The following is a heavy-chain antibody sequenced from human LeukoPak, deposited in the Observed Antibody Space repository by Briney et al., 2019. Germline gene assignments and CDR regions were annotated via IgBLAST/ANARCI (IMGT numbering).Heavy chain of an antibody. V-gene: IGHV1-69*05. CDR3: ARSVEGYYYYMDV. CDR1: GGTFSSYA. Sequence: ASVTVSCKASGGTFSSYAISWVRQAPGQGLEWMGGIIPIFGTANYAQKFQGRVTITTDESTSTAYMELSSLRSEDTAVYYCARSVEGYYYYMDVWGKGTTVTVSS. D-gene: IGHD5-24*01. J-gene: IGHJ6*03. CDR2: IIPIFGTA.